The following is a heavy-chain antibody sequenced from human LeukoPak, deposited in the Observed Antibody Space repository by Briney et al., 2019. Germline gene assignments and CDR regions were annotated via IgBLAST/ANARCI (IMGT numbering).Heavy chain of an antibody. J-gene: IGHJ3*02. CDR1: EITVTSNY. D-gene: IGHD7-27*01. CDR3: ARGNGEEDAFDI. Sequence: PGGSLRPSCAASEITVTSNYMSWVRQAPGKGLEWCSVIYSGGSTYYADSVKGRFTISRDNSKNTLYLQMNSLRAEDTAVYYCARGNGEEDAFDIWGQGTMVTVSS. V-gene: IGHV3-53*01. CDR2: IYSGGST.